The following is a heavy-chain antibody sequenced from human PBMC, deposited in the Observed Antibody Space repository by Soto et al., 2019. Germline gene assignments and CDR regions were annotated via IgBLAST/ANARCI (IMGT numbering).Heavy chain of an antibody. J-gene: IGHJ4*02. CDR2: ITVKTGNT. D-gene: IGHD2-8*01. Sequence: GGSLRLSCEASGFPISECSMNWVRQAPGKGLEWLSYITVKTGNTLYADSVRGRFTISRDSSKNMLYLEMNSLRAEDTAVYYCARRVNGYFDYWGQGALVTVSS. CDR1: GFPISECS. CDR3: ARRVNGYFDY. V-gene: IGHV3-48*01.